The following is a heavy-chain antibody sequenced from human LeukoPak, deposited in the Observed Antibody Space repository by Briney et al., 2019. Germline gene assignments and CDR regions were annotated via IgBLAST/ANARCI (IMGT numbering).Heavy chain of an antibody. D-gene: IGHD3-22*01. CDR2: ISYDGSNK. CDR1: GFTFSSYA. V-gene: IGHV3-30*04. Sequence: GGSLRLSCAASGFTFSSYAMHWVRQAPGKGLEGGAVISYDGSNKYYADSVKGRFTISRDNSKNTLYLQMNSLRAEDTAVYYCARGRYYYDSSGYYRGYYFDYWGQGTLVTVSS. J-gene: IGHJ4*02. CDR3: ARGRYYYDSSGYYRGYYFDY.